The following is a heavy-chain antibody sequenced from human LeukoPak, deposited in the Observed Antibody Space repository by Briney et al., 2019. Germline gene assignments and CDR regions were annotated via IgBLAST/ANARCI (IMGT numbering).Heavy chain of an antibody. J-gene: IGHJ4*02. D-gene: IGHD3-3*01. CDR3: TKGIGGSGYYGVDY. Sequence: GGSLRLSCAASGFTVSSNYMSWVRQAPGKGLEWVSVIYSGGSTYYADSVKGRFTISRDNAKNSLYLQMSSLRVEDTAVYYCTKGIGGSGYYGVDYWGQGTLVTVSS. CDR2: IYSGGST. V-gene: IGHV3-66*01. CDR1: GFTVSSNY.